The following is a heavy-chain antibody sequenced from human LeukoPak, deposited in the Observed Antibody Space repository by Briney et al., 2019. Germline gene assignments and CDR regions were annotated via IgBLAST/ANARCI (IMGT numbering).Heavy chain of an antibody. J-gene: IGHJ4*02. D-gene: IGHD3-10*01. Sequence: GGSLRLSCAASGFTFSSYAMSWVRQAPGKGLEWVSAISGSGGSTYYADSVKGRFTISRDSSKNTLYLQMNSQRAEDTAVYYCAKDWGYGSGSSRDYWGQGTLVTVSS. CDR2: ISGSGGST. V-gene: IGHV3-23*01. CDR3: AKDWGYGSGSSRDY. CDR1: GFTFSSYA.